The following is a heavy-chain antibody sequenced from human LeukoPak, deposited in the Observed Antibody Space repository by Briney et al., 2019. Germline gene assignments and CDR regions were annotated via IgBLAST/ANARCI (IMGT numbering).Heavy chain of an antibody. J-gene: IGHJ4*02. Sequence: PSGTLSLTCAVSAGSISSSNWWNWVRQPPGKGLEWIGEIHHSGSTHYNPSLKSRVTISVDKSKNQFSLRLSSVTAADTAVYYCANRGSGWHFDYWGQGTLVTVSS. CDR3: ANRGSGWHFDY. V-gene: IGHV4-4*02. D-gene: IGHD6-19*01. CDR2: IHHSGST. CDR1: AGSISSSNW.